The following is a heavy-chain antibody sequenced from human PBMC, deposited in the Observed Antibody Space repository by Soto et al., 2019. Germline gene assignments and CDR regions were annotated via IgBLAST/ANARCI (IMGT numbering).Heavy chain of an antibody. CDR1: GFTIRDYY. CDR2: ISSSSSYT. V-gene: IGHV3-11*03. CDR3: ATNGDYTDY. J-gene: IGHJ4*02. Sequence: GGLQRVRWGAVGFTIRDYYRSWIRQATGKGLEWVSYISSSSSYTNYADSVKGRFTISRDNAKNSLYLQMNSLRAEDTAVYYCATNGDYTDYWGQGTLVTVS. D-gene: IGHD4-17*01.